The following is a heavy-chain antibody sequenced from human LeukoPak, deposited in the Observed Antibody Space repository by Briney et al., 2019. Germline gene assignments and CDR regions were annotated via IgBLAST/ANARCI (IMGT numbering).Heavy chain of an antibody. J-gene: IGHJ4*02. CDR3: AKGGYCSSTSCYSDY. D-gene: IGHD2-2*03. Sequence: PGGSLRLSCAASGFTFRIYGMHWVRQAPGKGLEWVAFIRYDGSNKYYADSVKGRFTISRDNSKNTLYLQMNSLRAEDTAVYYCAKGGYCSSTSCYSDYWGQGTLVTVSS. CDR2: IRYDGSNK. CDR1: GFTFRIYG. V-gene: IGHV3-30*02.